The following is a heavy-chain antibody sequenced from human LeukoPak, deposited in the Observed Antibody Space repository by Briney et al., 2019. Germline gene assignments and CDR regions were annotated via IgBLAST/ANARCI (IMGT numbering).Heavy chain of an antibody. D-gene: IGHD1-26*01. V-gene: IGHV4-34*01. Sequence: SETLSLTCAVYGGSFSGYYWSWIRQPPGEGLEWIGEINHSGSTNYNPSLKSRVTISVDTSKNQFSLKLSSVTAADTAVYYCARGDHNSGSYFDVRLGTYYFDYWGQGTLVTVSS. CDR2: INHSGST. J-gene: IGHJ4*02. CDR1: GGSFSGYY. CDR3: ARGDHNSGSYFDVRLGTYYFDY.